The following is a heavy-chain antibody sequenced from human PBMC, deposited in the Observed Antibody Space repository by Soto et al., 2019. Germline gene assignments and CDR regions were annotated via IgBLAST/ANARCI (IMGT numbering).Heavy chain of an antibody. CDR2: IKQDGSEK. V-gene: IGHV3-7*01. CDR3: AGEGRGDY. CDR1: GFIFSSYW. J-gene: IGHJ4*02. Sequence: EVPLVESGGGLVQPGGSLRLSCAASGFIFSSYWMSWVRQAPGKGLEWVANIKQDGSEKIYVDSVKGRVTISRDNAKNALYLQLNSLRAEDTAVYYCAGEGRGDYWGQGTLVTVSS.